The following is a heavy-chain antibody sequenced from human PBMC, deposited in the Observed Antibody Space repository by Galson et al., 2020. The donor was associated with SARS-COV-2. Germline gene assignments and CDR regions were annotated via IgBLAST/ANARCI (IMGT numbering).Heavy chain of an antibody. D-gene: IGHD4-4*01. CDR2: FYHSGNT. CDR3: ASYRDTDYFDY. CDR1: GGSISSDNYS. J-gene: IGHJ4*02. V-gene: IGHV4-30-2*01. Sequence: SQTLSLTCAVSGGSISSDNYSWSWIRQPPGKGLEWIGYFYHSGNTYYNPSLKSRVTISVDRSKNRVSLKLSSVTAADTAVYYCASYRDTDYFDYWGQGTPVTVSS.